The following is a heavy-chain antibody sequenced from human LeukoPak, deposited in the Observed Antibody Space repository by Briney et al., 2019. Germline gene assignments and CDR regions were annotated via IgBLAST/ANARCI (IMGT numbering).Heavy chain of an antibody. D-gene: IGHD3-10*02. J-gene: IGHJ4*02. Sequence: KTSGTLSLTCAVSGGSISSSNWWSWVRQPPGKGLEWIGEIYHSGSTNYNPSLKSRVTISVDKSKNQFSLKLSSVTAADTAVYYCARDSGLGSPDGDMFDYWGQGTLVTVSS. CDR1: GGSISSSNW. CDR3: ARDSGLGSPDGDMFDY. V-gene: IGHV4-4*02. CDR2: IYHSGST.